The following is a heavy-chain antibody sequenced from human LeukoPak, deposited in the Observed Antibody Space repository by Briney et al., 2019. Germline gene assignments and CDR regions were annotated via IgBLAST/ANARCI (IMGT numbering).Heavy chain of an antibody. CDR1: GFTFSSHA. V-gene: IGHV3-33*01. Sequence: GGFLRLSCVASGFTFSSHAIHWVRQAPGKGLEWVALIWYDGINKYYADSVKGRFTISRDNSKNTLYLQMNSLRAEDTAVYYCARGPSTSGWYVDYWGQGALVTVSS. D-gene: IGHD6-19*01. J-gene: IGHJ4*02. CDR3: ARGPSTSGWYVDY. CDR2: IWYDGINK.